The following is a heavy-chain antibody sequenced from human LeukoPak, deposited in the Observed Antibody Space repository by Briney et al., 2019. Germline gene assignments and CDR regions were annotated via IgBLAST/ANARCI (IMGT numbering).Heavy chain of an antibody. CDR3: ARDRGFSASCNWFDP. J-gene: IGHJ5*02. V-gene: IGHV4-4*07. CDR2: IYSSGST. D-gene: IGHD3-10*01. CDR1: GGSISGYY. Sequence: PSETLSLTCTVSGGSISGYYWSWIRQPAGKGLEWIGRIYSSGSTNYNPSLKSRVTMSIDTSKNQFSLKLSSVTAADTAVYYCARDRGFSASCNWFDPWGQGTLVTVSS.